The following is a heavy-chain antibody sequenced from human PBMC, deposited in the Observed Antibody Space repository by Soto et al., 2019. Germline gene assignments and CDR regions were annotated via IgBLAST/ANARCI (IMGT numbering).Heavy chain of an antibody. D-gene: IGHD2-2*01. CDR2: IYPGDSDT. Sequence: PGESLKISCKGSGYSFTSYWIGWVRQMPGKGLEWMGIIYPGDSDTRYSPSFQGQVTISADKSISTAYLQWSSLKASDTDMYYCARQAILRSTSLSWFDPWGQGTLVTVSS. V-gene: IGHV5-51*01. CDR3: ARQAILRSTSLSWFDP. CDR1: GYSFTSYW. J-gene: IGHJ5*02.